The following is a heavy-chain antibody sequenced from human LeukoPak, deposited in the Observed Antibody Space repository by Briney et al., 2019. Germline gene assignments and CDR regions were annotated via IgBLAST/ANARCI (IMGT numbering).Heavy chain of an antibody. CDR1: GGSVSSSGYY. D-gene: IGHD3-22*01. CDR2: MYYNGKT. Sequence: KPSETLSLTCNVSGGSVSSSGYYWGWIRQTPVKGLEWIGSMYYNGKTYYNPSLKSRVTISVDTSKNQFSLKLSSLTAADTAVYYCARLVTTIIVVIDYWGQGALVTVSS. V-gene: IGHV4-39*01. J-gene: IGHJ4*02. CDR3: ARLVTTIIVVIDY.